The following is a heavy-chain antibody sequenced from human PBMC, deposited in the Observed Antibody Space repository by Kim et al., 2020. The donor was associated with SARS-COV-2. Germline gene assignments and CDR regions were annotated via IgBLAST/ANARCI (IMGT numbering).Heavy chain of an antibody. Sequence: SETLSLTCTVSGGSISSSSYYWGWIRQPPGKGLEWIGSIYYSGSTYYNPSLKSRVTISVDTSKNQFSLKLSSVTAADTAVYYCARMGYDSSGYSLYYYYGMDVWGQGTTVTVSS. CDR2: IYYSGST. J-gene: IGHJ6*02. CDR1: GGSISSSSYY. D-gene: IGHD3-22*01. V-gene: IGHV4-39*07. CDR3: ARMGYDSSGYSLYYYYGMDV.